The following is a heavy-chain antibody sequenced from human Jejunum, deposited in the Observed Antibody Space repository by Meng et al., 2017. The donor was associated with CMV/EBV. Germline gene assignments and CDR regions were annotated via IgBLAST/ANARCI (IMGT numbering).Heavy chain of an antibody. V-gene: IGHV3-23*01. J-gene: IGHJ4*02. CDR1: GGSFSGYF. D-gene: IGHD2-15*01. CDR3: AKDRSALAATSHFDY. Sequence: VQLQQWDAGLLKPSETLSLTCDVYGGSFSGYFWNSIRQLPGKGLEWVSTIKDEAYYIDSVKGRFTISRDNARTTLYLRMNSLGAEDTAVYYCAKDRSALAATSHFDYWGQGILVTVSS. CDR2: IKDEA.